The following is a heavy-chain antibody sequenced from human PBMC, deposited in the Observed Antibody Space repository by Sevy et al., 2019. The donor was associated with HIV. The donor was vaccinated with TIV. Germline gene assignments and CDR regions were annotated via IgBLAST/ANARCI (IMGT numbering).Heavy chain of an antibody. CDR3: AKSVVPAATIYYYYGMDV. CDR2: ISSSSSYI. Sequence: GGSLRLSCAASGFTFSSYSMNWVRQAPGKGLEWVSSISSSSSYIYYADSVKGRFTISRDNAKNSLYLQMNSLRAEDTAVYYCAKSVVPAATIYYYYGMDVWGQGTTVTVSS. J-gene: IGHJ6*02. V-gene: IGHV3-21*01. CDR1: GFTFSSYS. D-gene: IGHD2-2*01.